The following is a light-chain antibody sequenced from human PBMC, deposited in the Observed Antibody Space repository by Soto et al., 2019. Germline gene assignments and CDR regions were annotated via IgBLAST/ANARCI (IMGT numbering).Light chain of an antibody. CDR1: QSVSSSY. CDR3: QQYGSSPST. CDR2: GAS. Sequence: EIVLTQSPGTLSLSPGERATLSCRASQSVSSSYLAWYQQKPGQAPRLLIYGASSMATGLPARFSGSGSGTYFTRTISRLEPDDFAVYYCQQYGSSPSTFGQGTKVDIK. J-gene: IGKJ1*01. V-gene: IGKV3-20*01.